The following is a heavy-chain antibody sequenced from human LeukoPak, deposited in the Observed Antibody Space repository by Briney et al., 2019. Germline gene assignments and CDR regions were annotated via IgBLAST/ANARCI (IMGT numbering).Heavy chain of an antibody. V-gene: IGHV3-7*01. J-gene: IGHJ6*03. Sequence: GGSLRLSCAASGFTFSSYWMSWVRQAPGKGLEWVANIKQDGSEKYYVDSVKGRFTISRDNAKNSLYLQMNSLRAEDTAVYYCARDQLTYSYGYDYYYYMDVWGKGTTATVSS. CDR2: IKQDGSEK. CDR3: ARDQLTYSYGYDYYYYMDV. CDR1: GFTFSSYW. D-gene: IGHD5-18*01.